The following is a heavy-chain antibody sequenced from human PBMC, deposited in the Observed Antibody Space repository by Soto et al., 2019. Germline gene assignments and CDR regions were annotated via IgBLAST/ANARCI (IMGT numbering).Heavy chain of an antibody. V-gene: IGHV4-59*08. CDR1: GGSISSYY. Sequence: QVQLQESGPGLVKPSETLSLTCTVSGGSISSYYWSWIRQPPGKGLEWIGYIYYSGSTNYNPSLKSRVTISVDTSKNQFSLKLSSVTAADTAVYYCARHFEMTTVTTHPSYYYYYYMDVWGKGTTVTVSS. J-gene: IGHJ6*03. D-gene: IGHD4-17*01. CDR3: ARHFEMTTVTTHPSYYYYYYMDV. CDR2: IYYSGST.